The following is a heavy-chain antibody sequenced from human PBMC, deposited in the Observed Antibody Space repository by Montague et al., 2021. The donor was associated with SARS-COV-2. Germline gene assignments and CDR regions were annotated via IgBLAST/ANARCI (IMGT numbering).Heavy chain of an antibody. CDR1: KFTFSTYT. CDR2: IFGSGAGT. Sequence: SLRLSCAASKFTFSTYTMTWVRQAPGKGLEWVSSIFGSGAGTYYADSVQGRFTISRDNSKNTLYLQMDSLRAEDTAVYFCARNGGSGFVVYLYFDLWGRGAQVTVSS. CDR3: ARNGGSGFVVYLYFDL. V-gene: IGHV3-23*01. J-gene: IGHJ2*01. D-gene: IGHD3-16*01.